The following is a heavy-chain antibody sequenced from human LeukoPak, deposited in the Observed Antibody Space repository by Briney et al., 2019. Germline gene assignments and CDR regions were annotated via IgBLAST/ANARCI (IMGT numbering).Heavy chain of an antibody. CDR1: GFTFSSYT. CDR3: ARDFGGYCSSSNCYLGHLDY. D-gene: IGHD2-2*01. V-gene: IGHV3-21*03. CDR2: IISSGSYI. J-gene: IGHJ4*02. Sequence: PGGSLRLSCAASGFTFSSYTRNWVRQAPGKGLEWVSSIISSGSYIYYADSVKGRFTISRDNAKNSLYLQMNSLRAEDTAVYYCARDFGGYCSSSNCYLGHLDYWGQGTLVTVSS.